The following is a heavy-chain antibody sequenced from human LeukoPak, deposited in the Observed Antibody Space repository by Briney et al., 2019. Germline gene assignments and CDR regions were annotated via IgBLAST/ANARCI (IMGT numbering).Heavy chain of an antibody. J-gene: IGHJ4*02. CDR1: GFTFSGDR. CDR3: ARGGGGDYGGNRNYFDY. Sequence: LPAESLRLSCAVSGFTFSGDRKHWVRKTPHKGLDRVAVIWYEGSKEFFADCVKGCFPIPRDKFKNTLYLQKNRLRAEDTAVNYCARGGGGDYGGNRNYFDYWGQGTLVTVSS. V-gene: IGHV3-33*01. CDR2: IWYEGSKE. D-gene: IGHD4-23*01.